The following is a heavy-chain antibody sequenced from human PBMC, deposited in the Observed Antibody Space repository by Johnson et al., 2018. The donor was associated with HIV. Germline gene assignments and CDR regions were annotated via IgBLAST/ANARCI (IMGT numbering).Heavy chain of an antibody. CDR2: IYGGGST. J-gene: IGHJ3*02. Sequence: QAQLVESGGGVVQPGRSLRLSCAASGFIFSTYGMHWVRQAPGKGLEWVSVIYGGGSTYHVDSVKGRFTISRDNSKNMLYLQMNSLRAEDTAVYYCASQIVVVTADDAFDIWGQGTRVTVSS. D-gene: IGHD2-21*02. CDR1: GFIFSTYG. V-gene: IGHV3-NL1*01. CDR3: ASQIVVVTADDAFDI.